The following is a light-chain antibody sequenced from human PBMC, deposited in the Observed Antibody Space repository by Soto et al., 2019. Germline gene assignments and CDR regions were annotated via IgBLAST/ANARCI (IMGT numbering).Light chain of an antibody. Sequence: EIVMTQSPATLSVSPGERATLSCRASQSVSSNLAWYQQKLGPAPRLLIYGASTRATGIPARHSGSGSGTEYTLTINSLKSEDFAVYYCQQYNNWPTCGQGTKVEIK. V-gene: IGKV3-15*01. J-gene: IGKJ1*01. CDR2: GAS. CDR1: QSVSSN. CDR3: QQYNNWPT.